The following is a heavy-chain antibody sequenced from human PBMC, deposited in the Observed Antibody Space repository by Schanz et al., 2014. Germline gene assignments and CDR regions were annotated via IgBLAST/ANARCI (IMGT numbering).Heavy chain of an antibody. J-gene: IGHJ4*02. CDR2: IRYDGSNK. CDR3: ARGTPFLCDY. D-gene: IGHD3-16*01. Sequence: QVQLVESGGGVVQPGGSLRLSCTVSGFTFRTYAVHWVRQAPGMGLEWVAFIRYDGSNKYYADSVKGRFTISRDNSKNTRYQQMSSLRAEDTAVYYCARGTPFLCDYWGQGALVTVSS. V-gene: IGHV3-30*02. CDR1: GFTFRTYA.